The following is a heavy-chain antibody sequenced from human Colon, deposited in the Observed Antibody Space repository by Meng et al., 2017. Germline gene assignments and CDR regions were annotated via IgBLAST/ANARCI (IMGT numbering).Heavy chain of an antibody. CDR2: IYYSGST. J-gene: IGHJ5*02. D-gene: IGHD3-10*01. CDR3: ARDGSGRVARFDP. V-gene: IGHV4-59*01. CDR1: GGSISSYY. Sequence: QVQLQESGPGLVKPSETLSLTCTVSGGSISSYYWSWIRQPPGKGLEWIGYIYYSGSTNYNPSLKSRVTISVDTSKNQFSLKLSSVTAADTAVYYCARDGSGRVARFDPWGQGTLVTVSS.